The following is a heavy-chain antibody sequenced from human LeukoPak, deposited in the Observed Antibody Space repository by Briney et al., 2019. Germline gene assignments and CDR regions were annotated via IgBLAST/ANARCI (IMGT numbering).Heavy chain of an antibody. CDR2: ISGSGGST. J-gene: IGHJ4*02. V-gene: IGHV3-23*01. CDR3: AKDAIAVAGPEIFDY. CDR1: GFTFSSYA. Sequence: GGSLRLSCAASGFTFSSYAMSWVRQARGKGLGWVSAISGSGGSTYYADSVKGRFTISRDNSKNTLYLQMSSLRAEDTAVYYCAKDAIAVAGPEIFDYWGQGTLVTVSS. D-gene: IGHD6-19*01.